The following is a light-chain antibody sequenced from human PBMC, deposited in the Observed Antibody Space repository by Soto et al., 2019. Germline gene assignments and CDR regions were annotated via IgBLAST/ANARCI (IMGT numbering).Light chain of an antibody. V-gene: IGKV3-20*01. CDR2: GAS. J-gene: IGKJ4*01. CDR3: QIYASSPLT. CDR1: QSVSSSY. Sequence: ALTQSPGTRSLSPGERATLSCRASQSVSSSYLAWYQQKPGQAPRVLIYGASSRATGSPDRFSGISSGTVFPHIISILEPEEFAVYYWQIYASSPLTFRGGTKVEIK.